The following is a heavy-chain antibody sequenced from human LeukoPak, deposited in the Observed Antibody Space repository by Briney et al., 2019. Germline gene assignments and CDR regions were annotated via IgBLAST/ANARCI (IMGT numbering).Heavy chain of an antibody. D-gene: IGHD6-13*01. V-gene: IGHV3-9*01. CDR1: GFTLDDYA. J-gene: IGHJ4*02. Sequence: GGSLRLSCAASGFTLDDYAMHWVRQAPGKGLEWVSGISWNSGSIGYADSVKGRFTISRDNAKNSLYLQMNSLRAEDTALYYCAKGTRYSSSWYLVDYWGQGTLVTVSS. CDR3: AKGTRYSSSWYLVDY. CDR2: ISWNSGSI.